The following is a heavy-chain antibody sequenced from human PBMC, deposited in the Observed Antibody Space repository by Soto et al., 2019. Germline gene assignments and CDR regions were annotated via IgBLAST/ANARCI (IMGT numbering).Heavy chain of an antibody. D-gene: IGHD2-8*01. J-gene: IGHJ4*02. CDR1: GYTFSRYY. V-gene: IGHV1-46*01. CDR3: ARGVVVKVYEMGGPDY. Sequence: QVQLVQSGAEVKKPGASVKVSCRTSGYTFSRYYMHWVRQAHGQGLERMGIINPSSGSPNYAQKVLGRHTVTRDKSTSTVYKELNGLTSEDTAMYYCARGVVVKVYEMGGPDYWGQGTLVTVSS. CDR2: INPSSGSP.